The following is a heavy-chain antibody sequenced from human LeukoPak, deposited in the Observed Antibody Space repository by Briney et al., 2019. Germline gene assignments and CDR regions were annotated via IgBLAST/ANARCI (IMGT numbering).Heavy chain of an antibody. CDR1: GGSISSYY. CDR2: IYYSGST. V-gene: IGHV4-59*01. D-gene: IGHD2-2*01. CDR3: ARDLGLCSSTSCYHNWFDP. Sequence: SETLSLTCTVSGGSISSYYWSWIRQPPGKGLEWIGYIYYSGSTNYNPSLKSRVTISVDTSKNQFSLKLSSVTAADTAVYYCARDLGLCSSTSCYHNWFDPWGQGTLVTVSS. J-gene: IGHJ5*02.